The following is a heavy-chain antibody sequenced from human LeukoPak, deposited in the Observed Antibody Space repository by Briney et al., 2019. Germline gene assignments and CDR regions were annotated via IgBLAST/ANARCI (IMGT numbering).Heavy chain of an antibody. Sequence: PGGSLRLSCAASGFTFSSYSMNWVRQAPGKGLEWVSAISGSGGSTYYADSVKGRFTISRDNSKNTLYLQMNSLRAEDTAVYYCTKDWWVRFGEFSDYWGQGTLVTVSS. CDR3: TKDWWVRFGEFSDY. V-gene: IGHV3-23*01. CDR2: ISGSGGST. J-gene: IGHJ4*02. CDR1: GFTFSSYS. D-gene: IGHD3-10*01.